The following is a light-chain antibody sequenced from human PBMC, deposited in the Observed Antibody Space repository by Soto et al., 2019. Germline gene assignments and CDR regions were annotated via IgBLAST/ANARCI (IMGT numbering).Light chain of an antibody. Sequence: EIVMTQSPATLSVSPGERATLSCRASQSVSSNLAWYQQKPGQAPRLLIYGRSTRATGIPARCSGSGSGTEFTLTISSLQSADFSVYYCQQYNNHWTFGQGTKVEIQ. J-gene: IGKJ1*01. CDR2: GRS. V-gene: IGKV3-15*01. CDR1: QSVSSN. CDR3: QQYNNHWT.